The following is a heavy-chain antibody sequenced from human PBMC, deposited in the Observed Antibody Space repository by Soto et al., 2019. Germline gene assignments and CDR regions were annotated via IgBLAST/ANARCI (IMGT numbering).Heavy chain of an antibody. CDR2: ISGSGGST. CDR1: GFTFSSYA. J-gene: IGHJ6*02. Sequence: GGSLRLSCAASGFTFSSYAMSWVRQAPGKGLEWVSDISGSGGSTYYADSVKGRFTISRDNSKNTLYLQMNSLRAEDTAVYYCAKMGTAMVTQGWRYCYYYGMDVWGQGTMVTVSS. V-gene: IGHV3-23*01. CDR3: AKMGTAMVTQGWRYCYYYGMDV. D-gene: IGHD5-18*01.